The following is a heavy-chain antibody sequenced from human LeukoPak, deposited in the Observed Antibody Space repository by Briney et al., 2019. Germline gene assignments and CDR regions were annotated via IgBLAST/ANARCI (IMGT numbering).Heavy chain of an antibody. J-gene: IGHJ4*02. D-gene: IGHD3-22*01. Sequence: GGSLRLSCAASGFTFSNAWMSWVRQAPGKGLEWVGRIKSKTDGGTTDYAAPVKGRFTISRDDSKSTLYLQMNGLKTEDTAVYYCTTNYYDSSGYYRYWGQGTLVTVSS. CDR1: GFTFSNAW. CDR2: IKSKTDGGTT. CDR3: TTNYYDSSGYYRY. V-gene: IGHV3-15*01.